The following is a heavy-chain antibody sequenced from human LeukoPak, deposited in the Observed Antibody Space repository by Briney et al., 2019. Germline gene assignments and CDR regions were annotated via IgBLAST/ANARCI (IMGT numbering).Heavy chain of an antibody. V-gene: IGHV3-30*04. CDR1: GFTFSSYA. D-gene: IGHD5-24*01. Sequence: PGGSLRLSCAASGFTFSSYAMHWVRQAPGKGLEWVAVISYDGSNKYYADSVKGRFTISRDNSKNTLYLQMNSLRAEDTAVYYCARAGMAEMATIRVNLDYWGQGTLVTVSS. J-gene: IGHJ4*02. CDR3: ARAGMAEMATIRVNLDY. CDR2: ISYDGSNK.